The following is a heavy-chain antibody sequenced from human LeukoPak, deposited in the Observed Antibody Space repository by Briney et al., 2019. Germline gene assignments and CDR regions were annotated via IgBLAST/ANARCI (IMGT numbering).Heavy chain of an antibody. D-gene: IGHD5-24*01. Sequence: PSGTLSLTCAVSGGSISSSNWWSWVRQPPGRGLEWIGEIYHSGSTNYNPSLKSQVTISVDKSKKQFALKLSSLSAADTAVYYCAREGGAEIGRAFDIWGQGTMVTASS. J-gene: IGHJ3*02. CDR3: AREGGAEIGRAFDI. CDR1: GGSISSSNW. V-gene: IGHV4-4*02. CDR2: IYHSGST.